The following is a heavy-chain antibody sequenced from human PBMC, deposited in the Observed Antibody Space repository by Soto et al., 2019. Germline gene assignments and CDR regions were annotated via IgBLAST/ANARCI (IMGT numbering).Heavy chain of an antibody. CDR2: IGGGDDDR. CDR3: ATDRMDNNSVWDPFDI. V-gene: IGHV3-23*01. J-gene: IGHJ3*02. D-gene: IGHD2-15*01. Sequence: GGSLRLSCAASGFTFNTFAMTWVSQAPGKGLEWVSSIGGGDDDRFYADSVKGRFTISRDNSKHMVFLQMNSLRAEDTAIYYCATDRMDNNSVWDPFDIWGQGTMVTVSS. CDR1: GFTFNTFA.